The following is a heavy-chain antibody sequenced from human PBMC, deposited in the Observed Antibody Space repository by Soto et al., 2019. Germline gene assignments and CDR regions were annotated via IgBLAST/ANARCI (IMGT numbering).Heavy chain of an antibody. CDR2: ISTTSNYR. CDR3: ARRLSYGDFLFDY. J-gene: IGHJ4*02. Sequence: EVQLVESGGGLVKPGGSLRLSGVASGFTFSTYSMNWVRQAPGKGLEWVSSISTTSNYRYYADSVKGRFTISRDNAKNSLYLQMNSLRAEDTAVYYCARRLSYGDFLFDYWGQGTLVTVSS. V-gene: IGHV3-21*01. D-gene: IGHD4-17*01. CDR1: GFTFSTYS.